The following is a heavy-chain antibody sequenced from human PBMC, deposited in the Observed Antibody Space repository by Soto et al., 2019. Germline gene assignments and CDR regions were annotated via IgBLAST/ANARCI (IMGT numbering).Heavy chain of an antibody. CDR2: IGAYNGDT. Sequence: QIHLVQSGPEVRKPGASVKVSCKPYGYTFTSNGFSWVRQTPGQGLEWMGWIGAYNGDTNYAPKFQGRVTMTTDTSTSTAYMELRSLRSGDTAVYFCTRAMAATGPAEYWGQGTLVPVSS. D-gene: IGHD6-13*01. CDR1: GYTFTSNG. CDR3: TRAMAATGPAEY. J-gene: IGHJ4*02. V-gene: IGHV1-18*01.